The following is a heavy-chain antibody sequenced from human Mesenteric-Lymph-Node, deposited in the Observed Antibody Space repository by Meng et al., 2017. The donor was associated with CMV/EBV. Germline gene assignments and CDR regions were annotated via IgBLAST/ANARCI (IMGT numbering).Heavy chain of an antibody. CDR1: GGSSDNYY. CDR2: INHSGST. CDR3: ARGRSRFLFDP. V-gene: IGHV4-34*01. J-gene: IGHJ5*02. D-gene: IGHD2/OR15-2a*01. Sequence: SETLSLTCNVSGGSSDNYYWNWIRQPPGKGMEWIGEINHSGSTNYNPSLKSRVTISVDTSKNQFSLKLSSVTAADTAVYYCARGRSRFLFDPWGQGTLVTVSS.